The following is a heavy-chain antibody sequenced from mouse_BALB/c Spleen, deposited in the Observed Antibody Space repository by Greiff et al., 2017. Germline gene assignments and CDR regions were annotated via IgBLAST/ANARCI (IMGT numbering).Heavy chain of an antibody. CDR2: IDTSDSYT. V-gene: IGHV1-69*01. CDR3: ARGAYYRSDY. D-gene: IGHD2-14*01. CDR1: GYTFTDYW. Sequence: QVQLQQPGAELVMPGASVKMSCKASGYTFTDYWLHWVKQRPGQGLEWIGAIDTSDSYTSYNQKFKGKATLTVDESSSTAYMQLSSLTSEDSAVYYCARGAYYRSDYWGQGTTLTVSS. J-gene: IGHJ2*01.